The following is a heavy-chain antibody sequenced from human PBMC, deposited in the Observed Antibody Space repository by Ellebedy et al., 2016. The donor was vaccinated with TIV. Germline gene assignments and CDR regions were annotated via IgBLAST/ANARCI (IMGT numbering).Heavy chain of an antibody. V-gene: IGHV3-74*01. Sequence: GESLKISCAASGFTFSNFWMHWVRQAPGKGLVWVSRINADGTTTDYADSVKGRFTISRDNAQSTLYLQMNSLRDEDTALYYCTRGGSGVTSVLPSWGQGTLVTVSS. CDR3: TRGGSGVTSVLPS. CDR1: GFTFSNFW. D-gene: IGHD3-10*01. CDR2: INADGTTT. J-gene: IGHJ5*02.